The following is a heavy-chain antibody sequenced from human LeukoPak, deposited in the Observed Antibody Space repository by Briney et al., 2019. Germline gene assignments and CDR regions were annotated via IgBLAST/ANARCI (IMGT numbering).Heavy chain of an antibody. CDR2: IWYDGSNK. CDR3: ARNALPYAFDI. Sequence: GGSLRLSCAASGFTFSRYGMHWVRQAPGKGLERVAIIWYDGSNKYYADSVKGRFTISRDNAKNSLFLQMNSLRAEDTALYYCARNALPYAFDIWGQGTMVTVSS. V-gene: IGHV3-33*03. CDR1: GFTFSRYG. D-gene: IGHD2-15*01. J-gene: IGHJ3*02.